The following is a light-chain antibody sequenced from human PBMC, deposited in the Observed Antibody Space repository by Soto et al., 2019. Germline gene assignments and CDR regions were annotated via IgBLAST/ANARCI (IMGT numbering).Light chain of an antibody. J-gene: IGKJ1*01. Sequence: DIQMTQSPSTLSASVGDRVTITCRASQSISNWLAWFQQKPGKAPKLLIYDVSSLESGVPSRFSGSGSATEFTLTISSLQPDDVATYYCQQSNSFWTFGQGTKVEIK. CDR2: DVS. CDR1: QSISNW. CDR3: QQSNSFWT. V-gene: IGKV1-5*01.